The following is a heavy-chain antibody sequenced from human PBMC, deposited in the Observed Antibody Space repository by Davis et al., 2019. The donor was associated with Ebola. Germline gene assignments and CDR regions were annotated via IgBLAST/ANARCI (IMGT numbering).Heavy chain of an antibody. CDR3: ARHGAIAAAGTGFDY. Sequence: GSLRLSCSVSGGSIISSNFWSWIRQPPGKGLEWIGYIYYSGSTNYNPSLKSRVTISVDTSKNQFSLKLSSVTAADTAVYYCARHGAIAAAGTGFDYWGQGTLVTVSS. V-gene: IGHV4-59*08. CDR1: GGSIISSNF. D-gene: IGHD6-13*01. CDR2: IYYSGST. J-gene: IGHJ4*02.